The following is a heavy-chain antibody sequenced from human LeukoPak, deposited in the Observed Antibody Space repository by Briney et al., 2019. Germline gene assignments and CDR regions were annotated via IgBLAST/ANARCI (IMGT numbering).Heavy chain of an antibody. J-gene: IGHJ4*02. D-gene: IGHD2-8*02. Sequence: GASVKVSCKASGYTFTDYYMHWVRQAPGQGLGWMGRINPNSGGTNYAQKFQGRVTMTRDTSISTAYMDLSSLRSDDTAVYYCARSTGHYFDYWGQGILVTVSS. CDR1: GYTFTDYY. CDR2: INPNSGGT. CDR3: ARSTGHYFDY. V-gene: IGHV1-2*06.